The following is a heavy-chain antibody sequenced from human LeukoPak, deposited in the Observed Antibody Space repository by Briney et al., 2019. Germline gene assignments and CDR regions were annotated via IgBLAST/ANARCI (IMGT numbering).Heavy chain of an antibody. V-gene: IGHV3-48*03. D-gene: IGHD3-10*01. CDR1: GFTFSSYE. Sequence: GGSLRLSCAASGFTFSSYEMNWVRQAPGKGLEWVSYISSSGSTTYYADSVKGRYTISRDNAKNSLYLQMNSLRAEDTAVYYCARLRLNMVRGVIIEAGGPYYYYGMDVWGQGTTVTVSS. CDR3: ARLRLNMVRGVIIEAGGPYYYYGMDV. J-gene: IGHJ6*02. CDR2: ISSSGSTT.